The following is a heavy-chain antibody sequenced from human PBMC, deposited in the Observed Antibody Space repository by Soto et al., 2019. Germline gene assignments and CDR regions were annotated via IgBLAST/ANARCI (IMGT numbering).Heavy chain of an antibody. D-gene: IGHD1-7*01. CDR1: GGTFSSYA. J-gene: IGHJ5*02. V-gene: IGHV1-69*12. CDR3: ARRYWNYDWFDP. Sequence: QVQLVQSGAEVKKPGSSVKVSCKASGGTFSSYAISWVRQAPGQGLEWMGGIIPIFGTANYAQKFQGSVTITAAESTRTAYMELSSLRSEDTAVSYCARRYWNYDWFDPWGQGILVTVSS. CDR2: IIPIFGTA.